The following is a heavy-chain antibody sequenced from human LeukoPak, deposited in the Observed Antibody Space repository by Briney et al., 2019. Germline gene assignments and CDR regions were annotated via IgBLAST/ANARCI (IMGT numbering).Heavy chain of an antibody. J-gene: IGHJ4*02. D-gene: IGHD3-10*01. CDR2: ISGSGGST. CDR3: AKANMVRGVTLKFDY. Sequence: PGGSLRLSCAASGFTFSSYAMSWVRQAPGTGLEWVSAISGSGGSTYYPDSVKGRFNIPRDNSKNTLYLQMNSRRAEDTAVYYCAKANMVRGVTLKFDYWGRGTLVTVSS. V-gene: IGHV3-23*01. CDR1: GFTFSSYA.